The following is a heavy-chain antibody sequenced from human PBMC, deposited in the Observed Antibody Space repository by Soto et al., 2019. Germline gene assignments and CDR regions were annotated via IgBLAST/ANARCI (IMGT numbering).Heavy chain of an antibody. Sequence: GGSLRLSCAASGFTVSSNYMSWVRQAPGKGLEWVSVIYSGGSTYYADSVKGRFTISRDNSKNTLYLQMNSLRAEDTAVYYCARDGPAGRTPEYFQHWGQGTLVTVSS. V-gene: IGHV3-66*01. CDR2: IYSGGST. CDR1: GFTVSSNY. J-gene: IGHJ1*01. CDR3: ARDGPAGRTPEYFQH.